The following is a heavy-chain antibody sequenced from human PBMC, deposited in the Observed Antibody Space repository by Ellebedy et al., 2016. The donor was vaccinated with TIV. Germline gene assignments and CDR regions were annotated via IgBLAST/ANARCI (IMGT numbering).Heavy chain of an antibody. D-gene: IGHD4-17*01. CDR2: IYTSGST. CDR1: GGSISSYY. V-gene: IGHV4-4*07. CDR3: ARGGATTVTTRSDWFDS. J-gene: IGHJ5*01. Sequence: GSLRLSXTVSGGSISSYYWSWIRQPAGKGLEWIGRIYTSGSTNYNPSLKSRVTMSVDTSKNQFSLKLSSVTAADTAVYYCARGGATTVTTRSDWFDSWGQGTRVTVSS.